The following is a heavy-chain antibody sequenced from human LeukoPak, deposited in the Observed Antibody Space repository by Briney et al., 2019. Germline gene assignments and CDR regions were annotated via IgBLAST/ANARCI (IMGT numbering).Heavy chain of an antibody. J-gene: IGHJ4*02. CDR1: GFTFSSYA. D-gene: IGHD3-22*01. Sequence: GGSLRLSCAASGFTFSSYAMSWVRQAPGKGLEWVSAISGSGDSTYYSDSVKGRFTISRDNSKNTLYVQMNSLRAEDTAVYYWAKPLVSDYYDSSGYWGYWGQGTLSPSPQ. CDR3: AKPLVSDYYDSSGYWGY. CDR2: ISGSGDST. V-gene: IGHV3-23*01.